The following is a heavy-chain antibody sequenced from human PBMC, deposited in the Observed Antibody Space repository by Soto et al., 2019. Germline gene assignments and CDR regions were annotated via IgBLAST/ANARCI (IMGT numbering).Heavy chain of an antibody. V-gene: IGHV4-39*01. CDR3: ARQPHRQQLVSLDWFDP. D-gene: IGHD6-13*01. CDR1: GGSISSSSYY. Sequence: QLQLQESGPGLVKPSETLSLTCTVSGGSISSSSYYWGWIRQPPGKGLEWIGSIYYSGSTYYNPSLKSRVTISVDTSKNQFSLKLSSVTAADTAVYYCARQPHRQQLVSLDWFDPWGQGTLVTVSS. CDR2: IYYSGST. J-gene: IGHJ5*02.